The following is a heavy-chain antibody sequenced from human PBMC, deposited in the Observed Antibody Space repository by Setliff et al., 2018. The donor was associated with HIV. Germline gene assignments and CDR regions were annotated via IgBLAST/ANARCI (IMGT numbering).Heavy chain of an antibody. D-gene: IGHD6-13*01. Sequence: SETLSLTCTVSGGSISSYYWSWIRQPPGKGLEWIGYIYYSGSTNYNPSLKSRVTISVDTSKNQFSLKLSSVTAADTAVYYCARSGIAAVGGWFDPWGQGTLVTVSS. J-gene: IGHJ5*02. CDR1: GGSISSYY. CDR3: ARSGIAAVGGWFDP. CDR2: IYYSGST. V-gene: IGHV4-59*01.